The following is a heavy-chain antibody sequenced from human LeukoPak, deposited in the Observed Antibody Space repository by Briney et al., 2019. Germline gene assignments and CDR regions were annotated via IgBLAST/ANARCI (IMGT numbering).Heavy chain of an antibody. V-gene: IGHV3-53*01. CDR1: GFTVSSNY. CDR2: IYSGGSK. CDR3: AKDLEYSGSYYDY. D-gene: IGHD1-26*01. Sequence: PGGSLRLSCAASGFTVSSNYMSWVRQAPGRGLEWVSGIYSGGSKYYADSVKGRFTISRDNSKNTLSLQMNSLRAEDTAVYYCAKDLEYSGSYYDYWGQGTLVAVSS. J-gene: IGHJ4*02.